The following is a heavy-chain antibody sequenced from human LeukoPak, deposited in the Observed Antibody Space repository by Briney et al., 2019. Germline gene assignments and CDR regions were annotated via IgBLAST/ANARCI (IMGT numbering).Heavy chain of an antibody. CDR1: GYSFIGYY. J-gene: IGHJ5*02. D-gene: IGHD4-23*01. CDR2: INPRSGGT. V-gene: IGHV1-2*02. Sequence: PSVTVSCKASGYSFIGYYMHWVRLAPGQGLEWMGWINPRSGGTDFAQKFQGRVTMTSDTSISTAYMELSSLRSDDTAVYYCARRYNYGGNYEYFDPWGQGALVTVSS. CDR3: ARRYNYGGNYEYFDP.